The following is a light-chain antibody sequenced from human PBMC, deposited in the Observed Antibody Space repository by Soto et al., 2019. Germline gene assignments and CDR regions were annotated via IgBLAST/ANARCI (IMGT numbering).Light chain of an antibody. CDR2: EAL. CDR1: RSISTY. J-gene: IGKJ4*02. CDR3: QQRNNWPLT. Sequence: EIVMTQSPATLSVSPGARGTLSCRASRSISTYLAWYKQKPGQAPRLLIYEALNRATGIPARVSGSGSGTDVTLTIRRLEPEDFAVYYCQQRNNWPLTFGGGTKVDIK. V-gene: IGKV3-11*01.